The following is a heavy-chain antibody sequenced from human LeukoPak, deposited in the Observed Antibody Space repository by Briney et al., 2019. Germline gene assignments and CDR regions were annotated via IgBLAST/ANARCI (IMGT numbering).Heavy chain of an antibody. CDR3: ARGVTTVTTKGDAFDI. D-gene: IGHD4-17*01. CDR1: GFAFDSFA. V-gene: IGHV3-53*01. CDR2: IYSGGST. J-gene: IGHJ3*02. Sequence: GGSLRLSCAASGFAFDSFAMSWVRQAPGKGLEWASVIYSGGSTYYADSVKGRFTISRDNSKNTLYLQMNSLRAEDTAVYYCARGVTTVTTKGDAFDIWGQGTMVTVSS.